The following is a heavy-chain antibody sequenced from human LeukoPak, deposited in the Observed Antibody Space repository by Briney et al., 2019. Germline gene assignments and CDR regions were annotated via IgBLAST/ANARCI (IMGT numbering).Heavy chain of an antibody. CDR1: GGSISSYY. D-gene: IGHD6-19*01. CDR2: IYTSGST. Sequence: SETLSLTCTVSGGSISSYYWSWIRQPAGKGLEGIGRIYTSGSTNYNPSLKSRVTRSVDTSKNQLSLKLSSVTAADTAVYYCAREKQWLGIDYWGQGTLVTVSS. J-gene: IGHJ4*02. V-gene: IGHV4-4*07. CDR3: AREKQWLGIDY.